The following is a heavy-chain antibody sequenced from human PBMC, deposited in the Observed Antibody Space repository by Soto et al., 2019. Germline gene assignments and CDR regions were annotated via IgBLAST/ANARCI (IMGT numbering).Heavy chain of an antibody. D-gene: IGHD6-19*01. CDR1: GFTFGRLA. CDR3: SNTPGYSRGWYWSSRLRVDP. V-gene: IGHV3-23*01. J-gene: IGHJ5*02. CDR2: IICRGQLT. Sequence: GCPELPWSTSGFTFGRLAVGWVRPTSGQGAEWVSAIICRGQLTHYADSVEGRFTISRDSSKNTLNLHMNSLRAEDTAVYYCSNTPGYSRGWYWSSRLRVDPWR.